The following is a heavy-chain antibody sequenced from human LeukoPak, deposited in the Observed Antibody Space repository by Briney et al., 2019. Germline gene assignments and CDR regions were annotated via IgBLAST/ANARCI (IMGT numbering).Heavy chain of an antibody. J-gene: IGHJ6*03. V-gene: IGHV3-48*03. D-gene: IGHD2-2*01. CDR2: ISSSGSTI. CDR3: ARTAEYQLLSYYYYYYMDV. CDR1: GFTFSSYE. Sequence: PGGSLRLSCAASGFTFSSYEMNWVRQAPGKGLEWVSYISSSGSTIYYADSVKGRFTISRDNAKNSLYLQMNSLRAEDTAVYYCARTAEYQLLSYYYYYYMDVWGKGTTVTISS.